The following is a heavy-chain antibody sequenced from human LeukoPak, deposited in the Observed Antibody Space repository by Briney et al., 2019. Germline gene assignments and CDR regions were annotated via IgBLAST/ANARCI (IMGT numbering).Heavy chain of an antibody. CDR1: GGSISSYY. CDR3: ARDAGGSGRHYYYGMDV. Sequence: SETLSLTCTVSGGSISSYYWSWIRQPPGKGLEWIGYIYYSGSTNYNPSLKSRVTISVDTSKNQFSLKLSSVTAADSAVYYCARDAGGSGRHYYYGMDVWGQGTTVTVSS. J-gene: IGHJ6*02. CDR2: IYYSGST. D-gene: IGHD3-10*01. V-gene: IGHV4-59*01.